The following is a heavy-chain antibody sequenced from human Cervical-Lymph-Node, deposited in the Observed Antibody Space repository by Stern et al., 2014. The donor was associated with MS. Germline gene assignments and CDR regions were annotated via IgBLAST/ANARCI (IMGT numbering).Heavy chain of an antibody. CDR3: ARAGFYYGVDV. Sequence: QVTLRESGRTLVKPTQTLTLTCTFSGFSLGTSGVGVGWIRQPPGKALEWLALIYWNDDKRYSPSLKSRLTITKDTSKNQVVLTITNMDPVDTATYYCARAGFYYGVDVWGQGTTVTVSS. CDR1: GFSLGTSGVG. J-gene: IGHJ6*02. CDR2: IYWNDDK. V-gene: IGHV2-5*01.